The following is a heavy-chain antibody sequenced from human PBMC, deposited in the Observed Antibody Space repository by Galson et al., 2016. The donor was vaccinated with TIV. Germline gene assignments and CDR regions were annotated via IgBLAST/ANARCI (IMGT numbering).Heavy chain of an antibody. CDR3: ASDRNTAFDTHYSYYGLDV. V-gene: IGHV1-69*13. CDR1: GDTFSNYV. CDR2: IIPLFRTT. Sequence: SVKVSCKASGDTFSNYVFNWVRLAPGQGLEWMGGIIPLFRTTNYAQKFQGRVTITADESTNTAYMELNSLRSGDTAVYYCASDRNTAFDTHYSYYGLDVWGQGTTVIVSS. J-gene: IGHJ6*02. D-gene: IGHD5-18*01.